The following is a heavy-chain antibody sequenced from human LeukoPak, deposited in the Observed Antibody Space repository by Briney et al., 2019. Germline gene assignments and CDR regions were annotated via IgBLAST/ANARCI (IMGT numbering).Heavy chain of an antibody. D-gene: IGHD3-22*01. V-gene: IGHV4-59*12. CDR1: GGSIDTYY. Sequence: SETLSLTCTVSGGSIDTYYWNWIRQPPGKGLEWIGYVFHTGSTNYYPSLKSRVTISVDTSKNQFSLKLSSVTAADTAVYYCARDTYYYDSSGYRQLDYWGQGTLVTVSS. J-gene: IGHJ4*02. CDR2: VFHTGST. CDR3: ARDTYYYDSSGYRQLDY.